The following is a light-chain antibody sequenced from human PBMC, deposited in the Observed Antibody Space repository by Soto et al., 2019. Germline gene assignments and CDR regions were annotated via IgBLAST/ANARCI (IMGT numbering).Light chain of an antibody. CDR1: QSVSNNY. V-gene: IGKV3-20*01. CDR3: HQYGSSGT. J-gene: IGKJ1*01. CDR2: SAS. Sequence: EIVLTQSPGTLSLSPGERATLSCRASQSVSNNYLAWYQQKPGQAPRLLIYSASNRATGIPDRFSGSGSGTDFTLTISRLEPEDFAVYYCHQYGSSGTFGQGTKVEIK.